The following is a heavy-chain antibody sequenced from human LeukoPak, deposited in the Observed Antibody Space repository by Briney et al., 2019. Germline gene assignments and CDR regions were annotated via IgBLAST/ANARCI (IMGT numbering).Heavy chain of an antibody. Sequence: GGSLRLSCAASGFTFSSYGMHWVRQAPGKGLEWVAVISYDGSNKYYADSVKGRFTISRDNSKNTLYLQMNSLRAEDTAVYYCAKGERYFDYLRDGYWGQGTLVTVSS. J-gene: IGHJ4*02. CDR2: ISYDGSNK. V-gene: IGHV3-30*18. CDR1: GFTFSSYG. CDR3: AKGERYFDYLRDGY. D-gene: IGHD3-9*01.